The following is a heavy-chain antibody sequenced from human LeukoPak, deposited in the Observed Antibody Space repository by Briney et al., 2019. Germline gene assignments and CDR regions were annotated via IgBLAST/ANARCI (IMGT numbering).Heavy chain of an antibody. CDR2: ISGSGGST. D-gene: IGHD2-2*02. J-gene: IGHJ5*02. Sequence: GGSLRLSCAASGFTFSSYAMSWVRQAPGKGLEWVSAISGSGGSTYYADSVKGRFTISRDNSKNTLYLQMNSLRAEDTAVYYCAKDLGKGYCSSTSCYMALGWFRPWGQGTLVTVSS. V-gene: IGHV3-23*01. CDR1: GFTFSSYA. CDR3: AKDLGKGYCSSTSCYMALGWFRP.